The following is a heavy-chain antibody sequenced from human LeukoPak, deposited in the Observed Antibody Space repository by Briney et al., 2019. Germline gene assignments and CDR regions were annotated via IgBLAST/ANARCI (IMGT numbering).Heavy chain of an antibody. D-gene: IGHD6-6*01. Sequence: SETLSLTCTVSGGSISSYYWSWIRQPPGKGLEWIGYIYTSGSTNYNPSLKSRVTISVDTSKNQFSLKLSSVTAADTAVYYCAGHPRAARPYYYYYMDVWGKGTTVTVSS. CDR1: GGSISSYY. CDR2: IYTSGST. J-gene: IGHJ6*03. V-gene: IGHV4-4*09. CDR3: AGHPRAARPYYYYYMDV.